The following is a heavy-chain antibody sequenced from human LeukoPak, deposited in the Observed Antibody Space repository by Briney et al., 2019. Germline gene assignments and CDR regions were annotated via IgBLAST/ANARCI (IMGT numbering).Heavy chain of an antibody. CDR1: GYTFTRFG. J-gene: IGHJ5*02. V-gene: IGHV1-18*01. CDR3: ARVGRDCRDTRCTWSDWLDP. Sequence: DSVKVSCKASGYTFTRFGISWVRQAPGQGLEWMGWISGYNDNPHYAQSFQGRVTMTTDTYSSTVYMELRSLGSDDTAIYYCARVGRDCRDTRCTWSDWLDPWGQGTLVTVSS. CDR2: ISGYNDNP. D-gene: IGHD2-2*01.